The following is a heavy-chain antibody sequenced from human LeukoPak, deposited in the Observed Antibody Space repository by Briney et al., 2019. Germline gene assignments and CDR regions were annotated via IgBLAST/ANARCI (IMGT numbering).Heavy chain of an antibody. CDR1: GGSISSSNW. V-gene: IGHV4-4*02. D-gene: IGHD2/OR15-2a*01. J-gene: IGHJ3*02. CDR3: ARLASTAHVGDAFDI. CDR2: IYHSGST. Sequence: SETLSLTCAVSGGSISSSNWWSWVRQPPGKGLEWIGEIYHSGSTNYNPSLKSRVTISVNKSKNQFSLKLSSVTAADTAVYYCARLASTAHVGDAFDIWGQGTMVTVSS.